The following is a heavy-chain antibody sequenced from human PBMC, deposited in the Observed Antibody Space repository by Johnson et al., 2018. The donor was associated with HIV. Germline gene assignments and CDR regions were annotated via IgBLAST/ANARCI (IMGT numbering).Heavy chain of an antibody. Sequence: VQLVESGGGLVKPGGSLRLSCAAFGFTFFDYYMSWIRQAPGKGLEWVSYISRSGSTIYYADSVKGRFTISRDNAKNSLYLQMNSLRAEDTAVYYCARGELWLEDAFDIWGQGTMVTVSS. CDR2: ISRSGSTI. CDR1: GFTFFDYY. D-gene: IGHD5-18*01. CDR3: ARGELWLEDAFDI. V-gene: IGHV3-11*04. J-gene: IGHJ3*02.